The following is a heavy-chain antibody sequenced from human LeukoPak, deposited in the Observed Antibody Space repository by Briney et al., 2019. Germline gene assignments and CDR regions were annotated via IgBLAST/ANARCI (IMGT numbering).Heavy chain of an antibody. CDR2: IKQDGGEK. V-gene: IGHV3-7*01. D-gene: IGHD3-10*01. CDR3: ARDGQNGSPYATDV. J-gene: IGHJ6*02. Sequence: GGSLRLSCTASGFTFSNYWMTWVRQPPGKGLEWVANIKQDGGEKYYVDSVRGRFTISRDNSKNSLYLQMNSLRVEDTAVYYCARDGQNGSPYATDVWGQGTTVTVSS. CDR1: GFTFSNYW.